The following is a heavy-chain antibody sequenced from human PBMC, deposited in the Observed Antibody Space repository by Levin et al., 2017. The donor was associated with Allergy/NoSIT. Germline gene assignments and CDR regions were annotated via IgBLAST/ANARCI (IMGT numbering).Heavy chain of an antibody. CDR2: INWKGGRT. CDR3: ARDKGIAVAGRFDY. J-gene: IGHJ4*02. D-gene: IGHD6-19*01. V-gene: IGHV3-20*04. Sequence: GESLKISCAASGFTFDDYGMNWVRQAPGTGLEWVSGINWKGGRTGYADSVKGRFTISRDNAKNSLYLQMNSLRAEETAVYYCARDKGIAVAGRFDYWGQGTLVTVSS. CDR1: GFTFDDYG.